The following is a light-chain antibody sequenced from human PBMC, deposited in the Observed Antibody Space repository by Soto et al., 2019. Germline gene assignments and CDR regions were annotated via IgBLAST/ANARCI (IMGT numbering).Light chain of an antibody. J-gene: IGLJ3*02. CDR3: GSYAASNNFYFV. CDR2: EVN. CDR1: SSDVGGYNY. V-gene: IGLV2-8*01. Sequence: QSALTQPPSASGSPGQSVTISCTGTSSDVGGYNYVSWYQQYPGRAPKLMIYEVNKRPSGVTDRFSGSKSGNTASLTVSGLQAEDEADYYCGSYAASNNFYFVFGGGTQLTVL.